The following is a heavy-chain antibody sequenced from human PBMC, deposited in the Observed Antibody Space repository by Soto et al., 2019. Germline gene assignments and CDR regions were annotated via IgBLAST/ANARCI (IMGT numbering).Heavy chain of an antibody. D-gene: IGHD1-26*01. CDR3: AGLNSGSSLKGGMDF. CDR1: GGTFSSYA. J-gene: IGHJ6*02. Sequence: QVQLVQSGAEVKKPGSSVKVSCKASGGTFSSYAISWVRQAPGQGLEWMEGIIPIVGTANYAQKLQVRVTITADESTGTAYMALSSLRSEDTAVYYCAGLNSGSSLKGGMDFWGQGPTVTVSS. V-gene: IGHV1-69*01. CDR2: IIPIVGTA.